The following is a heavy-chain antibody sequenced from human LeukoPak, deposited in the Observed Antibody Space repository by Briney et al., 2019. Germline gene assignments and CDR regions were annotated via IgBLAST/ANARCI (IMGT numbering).Heavy chain of an antibody. V-gene: IGHV3-23*01. Sequence: GGSLRLSCSASGFTFSSYAMSWVRQAPGKGLEWVSTIGDSGSSTYYADSVKGRFTISRDNSKNTLYLQMNSLRAEDTAVYYCAKGGNIAVAGPPDYWGQGTLVTVSS. CDR2: IGDSGSST. CDR3: AKGGNIAVAGPPDY. CDR1: GFTFSSYA. J-gene: IGHJ4*02. D-gene: IGHD6-19*01.